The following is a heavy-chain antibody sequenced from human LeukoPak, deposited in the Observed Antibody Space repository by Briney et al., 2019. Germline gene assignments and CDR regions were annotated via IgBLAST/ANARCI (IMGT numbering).Heavy chain of an antibody. CDR3: AKDKGVRYFDY. Sequence: GGSLRLSCAASGLSFSNSGMHWVRQAPGKGLEWVAMIWSDGSKTYYADSVKGRFTISRDNSKNTVYLQMNSLRAEDTAVYYCAKDKGVRYFDYWGQGTLSPSPQ. CDR2: IWSDGSKT. CDR1: GLSFSNSG. D-gene: IGHD3-10*01. J-gene: IGHJ4*02. V-gene: IGHV3-33*06.